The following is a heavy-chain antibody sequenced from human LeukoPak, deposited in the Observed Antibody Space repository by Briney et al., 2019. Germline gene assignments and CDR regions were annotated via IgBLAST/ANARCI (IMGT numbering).Heavy chain of an antibody. D-gene: IGHD6-19*01. CDR3: AREGHSSGWYGGINWFDP. CDR2: IYTSGST. J-gene: IGHJ5*02. Sequence: PSETLSLTCTVSGGSISSYYWSWLRQPAGKGLEWIGRIYTSGSTNYNPSLKSRVTMSVDTSKNQFSLKLSSVTVADTAVYYCAREGHSSGWYGGINWFDPWGQGTLVTVSS. CDR1: GGSISSYY. V-gene: IGHV4-4*07.